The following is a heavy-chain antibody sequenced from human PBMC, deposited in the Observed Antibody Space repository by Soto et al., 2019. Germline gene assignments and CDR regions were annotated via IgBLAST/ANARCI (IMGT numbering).Heavy chain of an antibody. D-gene: IGHD5-12*01. CDR1: GFSISSSSYY. CDR2: IYYSGST. J-gene: IGHJ6*03. CDR3: ARDRIVATIYDYYYYMDV. V-gene: IGHV4-39*07. Sequence: SETLSLTCPFSGFSISSSSYYWGWIRQPPGKGLEWIGNIYYSGSTNYNPSLKSRVTISVDTSKNQFSLKLSSVTAADTAVYYCARDRIVATIYDYYYYMDVWGKGTTVTVS.